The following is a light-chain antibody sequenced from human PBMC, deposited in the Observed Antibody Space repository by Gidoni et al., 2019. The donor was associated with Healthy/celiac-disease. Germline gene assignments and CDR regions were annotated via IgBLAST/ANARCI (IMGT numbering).Light chain of an antibody. CDR1: QSVLYSSNNKNY. CDR3: QQSYSTHH. V-gene: IGKV4-1*01. Sequence: DLVVTQAPDSLAVSLGERANINCKPSQSVLYSSNNKNYLTWYPQKPGQPPKLLIYWAATRESGVPDRISGSGAGTDFTITLSSLQAEDEAVYYCQQSYSTHHFXGXTKVEIK. J-gene: IGKJ4*01. CDR2: WAA.